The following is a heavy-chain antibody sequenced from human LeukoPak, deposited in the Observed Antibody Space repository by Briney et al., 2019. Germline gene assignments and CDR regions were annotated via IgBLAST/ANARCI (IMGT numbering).Heavy chain of an antibody. J-gene: IGHJ1*01. D-gene: IGHD6-13*01. CDR1: GFTFSSYA. V-gene: IGHV3-30-3*01. CDR3: AREGGIAAAGMVVEYSQH. Sequence: PGGSLRLSCAASGFTFSSYAMHWVRQAPGKGLEWVAVISYDGSNKYYADFVKGRFTISRDNSKNTLYLQMNSLRAEDTAVYHCAREGGIAAAGMVVEYSQHWGQGTLVTVSS. CDR2: ISYDGSNK.